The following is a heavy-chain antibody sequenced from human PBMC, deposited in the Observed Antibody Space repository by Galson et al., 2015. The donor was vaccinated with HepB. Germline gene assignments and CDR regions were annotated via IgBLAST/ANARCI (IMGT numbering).Heavy chain of an antibody. J-gene: IGHJ2*01. CDR2: ISSSSRYI. V-gene: IGHV3-21*01. CDR1: GFTFSSCS. D-gene: IGHD3-9*01. CDR3: ARDREYNDILTGDWYFDL. Sequence: SLRLSCAASGFTFSSCSMNWVRQAPGKGLEWVSSISSSSRYIYYADSVKGRFTISRDNAKNSLYLHMKSLRAEDTAVYYCARDREYNDILTGDWYFDLWGRGTLVTVSS.